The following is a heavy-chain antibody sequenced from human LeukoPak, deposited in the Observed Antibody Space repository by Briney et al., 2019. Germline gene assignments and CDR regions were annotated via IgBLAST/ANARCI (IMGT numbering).Heavy chain of an antibody. CDR3: ARVAYDAHYYQYGMDV. D-gene: IGHD3-22*01. CDR1: GYTFTGYY. Sequence: ASVKVSCKASGYTFTGYYMHYLRQAPGQGLEWMGWINPISGGTHFAQKFQGRVTMTRDTSISTAYMELSRLKSDDTAMYYCARVAYDAHYYQYGMDVWGQGTTVTVSS. V-gene: IGHV1-2*02. CDR2: INPISGGT. J-gene: IGHJ6*02.